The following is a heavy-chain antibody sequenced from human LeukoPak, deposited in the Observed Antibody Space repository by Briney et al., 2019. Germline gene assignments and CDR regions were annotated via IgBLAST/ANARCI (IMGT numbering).Heavy chain of an antibody. CDR3: ARTWTGSGIGYYYYYMDV. V-gene: IGHV4-39*01. Sequence: PSETLSLTCTVSGGSISSSSYYWGWIRQPPGKGLEWIGSIYYSGSTYYNPSLKSRVTISVDTSKNQFSLKLSSVTAADTAVYYCARTWTGSGIGYYYYYMDVWGKGTTVTISS. J-gene: IGHJ6*03. D-gene: IGHD3-10*01. CDR2: IYYSGST. CDR1: GGSISSSSYY.